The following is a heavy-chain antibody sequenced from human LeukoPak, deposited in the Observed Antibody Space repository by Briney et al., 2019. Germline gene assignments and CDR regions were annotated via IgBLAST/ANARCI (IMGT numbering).Heavy chain of an antibody. Sequence: GGSLRLSCAASGFTFSSYAMHWVRQAPGKGLEYVSAISSNGGSTYYANSVKGRFTISRDNSKNTLYLQMGSLRAEDMAVYYCARDGVRYYDFWSGSNWFDPWGQGTLVIVSS. D-gene: IGHD3-3*01. CDR1: GFTFSSYA. V-gene: IGHV3-64*01. CDR3: ARDGVRYYDFWSGSNWFDP. CDR2: ISSNGGST. J-gene: IGHJ5*02.